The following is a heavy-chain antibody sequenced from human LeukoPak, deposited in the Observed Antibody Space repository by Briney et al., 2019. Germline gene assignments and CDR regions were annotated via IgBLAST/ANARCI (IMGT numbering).Heavy chain of an antibody. CDR1: GFTFSNYA. D-gene: IGHD3-10*01. CDR2: ISDVEYST. V-gene: IGHV3-23*01. J-gene: IGHJ4*02. CDR3: ARHDSYIPY. Sequence: PGGSLRLSCAASGFTFSNYAMSWVRQAPGKGLEWVSGISDVEYSTYYTDSVKGRFTISRDNSKNTVYLEMNNLRDEDTAVYFCARHDSYIPYWGQGSLVTVSS.